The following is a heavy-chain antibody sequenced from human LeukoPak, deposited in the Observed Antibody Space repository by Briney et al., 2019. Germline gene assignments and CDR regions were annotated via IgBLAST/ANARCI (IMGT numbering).Heavy chain of an antibody. J-gene: IGHJ2*01. CDR1: GYTFTSYG. Sequence: ASVKVSCKASGYTFTSYGISWVRQATGQGLEWMGWMNPNSGNTGYAQKFQGRVTMTRNTSISTAYMELSSLRSEDTAVYYCARSGDSCSSTSCYSDLWGRGTLVTVSS. V-gene: IGHV1-8*02. D-gene: IGHD2-2*01. CDR2: MNPNSGNT. CDR3: ARSGDSCSSTSCYSDL.